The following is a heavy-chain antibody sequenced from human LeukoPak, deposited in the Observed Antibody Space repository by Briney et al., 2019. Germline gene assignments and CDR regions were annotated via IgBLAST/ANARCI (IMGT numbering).Heavy chain of an antibody. CDR3: TRDHSSSLDY. CDR2: LNSDGSST. J-gene: IGHJ4*02. D-gene: IGHD6-13*01. Sequence: PGGSLRLSCAASGFTLSSYWMHWVSHAPGKGLVWVSRLNSDGSSTSYADSVKGRFTISRDNAKNTLYLQMNSLRAEDTAVYYCTRDHSSSLDYWGQETLVTVSS. V-gene: IGHV3-74*01. CDR1: GFTLSSYW.